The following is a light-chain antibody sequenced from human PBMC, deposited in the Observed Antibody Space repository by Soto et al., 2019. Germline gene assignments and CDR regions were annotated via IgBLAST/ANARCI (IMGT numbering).Light chain of an antibody. V-gene: IGKV1-5*01. CDR3: QHLRT. Sequence: IQMTHSPSTLSASVGDRVTITCRASQNINNWVAWYQQKPGKAPKFLIYDASTLESGVPSRFSGSGFGTEFSLTISSLQPDDSGSYYCQHLRTFGQGTKVDIK. J-gene: IGKJ1*01. CDR2: DAS. CDR1: QNINNW.